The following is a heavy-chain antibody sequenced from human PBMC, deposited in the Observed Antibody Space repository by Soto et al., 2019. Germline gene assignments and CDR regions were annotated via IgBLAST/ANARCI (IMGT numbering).Heavy chain of an antibody. V-gene: IGHV1-8*01. CDR2: MNPNSGNT. J-gene: IGHJ6*02. Sequence: GASVKVSCKASGYTFTSYDINWVRQATGQGLEWMGWMNPNSGNTGYAQKFQGRVTMTRNTSISTAYMELSSLRSEDTAVYYCARDGLRRIQLWDYGMDVWGQGTTVTVSS. CDR1: GYTFTSYD. D-gene: IGHD5-18*01. CDR3: ARDGLRRIQLWDYGMDV.